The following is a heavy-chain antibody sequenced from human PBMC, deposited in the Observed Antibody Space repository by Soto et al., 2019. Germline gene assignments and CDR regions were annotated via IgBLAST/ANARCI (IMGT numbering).Heavy chain of an antibody. D-gene: IGHD3-10*01. V-gene: IGHV3-66*01. Sequence: GSLRLSCAASGFTVSSNYMSWVRQAPGKGLEWVSVIYSGGSTYYADSVKGRFTISRDNSKNTLYLQMNSLRAEDTAVYYCARNRGVTSVAYYYMDVWGKGTTVTVSS. CDR3: ARNRGVTSVAYYYMDV. CDR1: GFTVSSNY. J-gene: IGHJ6*03. CDR2: IYSGGST.